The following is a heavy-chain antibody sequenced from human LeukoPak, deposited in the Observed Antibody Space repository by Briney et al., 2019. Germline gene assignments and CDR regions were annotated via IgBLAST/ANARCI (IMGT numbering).Heavy chain of an antibody. CDR2: ISAYNGNT. CDR1: GYTFTSYG. J-gene: IGHJ2*01. CDR3: ARVAGSGSYYKSGYWYFDL. D-gene: IGHD3-10*01. V-gene: IGHV1-18*01. Sequence: ASVKVSCKASGYTFTSYGISWVRQAPGQGLEWMGWISAYNGNTNYAQKLQGRVTMTTDTSTSTAYMELRSLRSDDTAVYYCARVAGSGSYYKSGYWYFDLWGRGTLVTVSS.